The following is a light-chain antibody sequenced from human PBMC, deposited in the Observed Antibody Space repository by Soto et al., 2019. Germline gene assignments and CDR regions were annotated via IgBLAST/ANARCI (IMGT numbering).Light chain of an antibody. Sequence: EIVMTQSPRSLPVTLGEPASISCRSSQSLLHSNGYNFLDWYLQKPGQSPQLLIYLGFNRPSGVPDRFSGSGSGTDFTLTISRVEAEDVGVYYCMQALQTPRTFGQGTKVEIK. CDR2: LGF. CDR1: QSLLHSNGYNF. CDR3: MQALQTPRT. V-gene: IGKV2-28*01. J-gene: IGKJ1*01.